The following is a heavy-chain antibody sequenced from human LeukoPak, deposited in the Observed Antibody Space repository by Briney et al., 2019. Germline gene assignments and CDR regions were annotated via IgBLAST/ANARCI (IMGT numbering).Heavy chain of an antibody. Sequence: SETLSLTCTISDDSIYDYYWSWIRQHPGKGLEWIGYIYYSGSTYYNPSLKSRLTISVDTSKNQFSLKLSSVSAADTAVYYCARGGGDVYNVFDYWGQGTLVTVSS. D-gene: IGHD5-24*01. CDR1: DDSIYDYY. CDR2: IYYSGST. V-gene: IGHV4-31*03. J-gene: IGHJ4*02. CDR3: ARGGGDVYNVFDY.